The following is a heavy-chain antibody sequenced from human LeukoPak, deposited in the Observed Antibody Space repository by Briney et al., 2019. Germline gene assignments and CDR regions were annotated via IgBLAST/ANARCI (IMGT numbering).Heavy chain of an antibody. CDR2: ISGGGTST. CDR3: ANVRGEIDF. V-gene: IGHV3-23*01. J-gene: IGHJ4*02. D-gene: IGHD3-16*01. Sequence: GGSLRLSCVASRFTFSNHYMSWVRQAPGKGLEWVSAISGGGTSTYYADSVKGRFTISRDNSKNTLYLQMSSLRAEDTAVYYCANVRGEIDFWGQGTLVTVSS. CDR1: RFTFSNHY.